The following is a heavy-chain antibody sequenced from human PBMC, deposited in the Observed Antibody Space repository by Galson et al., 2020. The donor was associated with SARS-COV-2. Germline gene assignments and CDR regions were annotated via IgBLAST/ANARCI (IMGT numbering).Heavy chain of an antibody. Sequence: SETLSLTCAVYGGSFSGYYWSWIRQPPGKGLEWIGEINSSGSTNYNPSLKSRVTISVDTSKNHFSLKLSSVTAADTAVYYCAREENFFLVXAXXXXXXFDYWGRGTLATVSS. CDR2: INSSGST. D-gene: IGHD3-3*01. CDR3: AREENFFLVXAXXXXXXFDY. V-gene: IGHV4-34*01. CDR1: GGSFSGYY. J-gene: IGHJ4*02.